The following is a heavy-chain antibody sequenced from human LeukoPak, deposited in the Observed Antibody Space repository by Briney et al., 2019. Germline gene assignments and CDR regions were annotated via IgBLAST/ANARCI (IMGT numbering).Heavy chain of an antibody. CDR1: GFTVSSNY. D-gene: IGHD1-26*01. V-gene: IGHV3-53*01. CDR2: IYSGGST. J-gene: IGHJ4*02. Sequence: GGSLRLSCAASGFTVSSNYMSWVRQVPGKGLEWVSVIYSGGSTYYADSVKGRFTISRDNSKNTLYLQMNSLRAEDTAVYYCARVASGSYYYPFDYWGQGTLATVSS. CDR3: ARVASGSYYYPFDY.